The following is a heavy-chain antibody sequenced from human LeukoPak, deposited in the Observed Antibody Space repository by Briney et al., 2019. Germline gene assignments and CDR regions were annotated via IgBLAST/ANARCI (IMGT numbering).Heavy chain of an antibody. CDR3: ARVGNYDFWSGYAIDY. D-gene: IGHD3-3*01. V-gene: IGHV3-64*01. CDR1: GFTFSSYA. Sequence: GGSLRLSCAASGFTFSSYAMRWVRQAPGKGLEYVSAISSNGGSTYYANSVKGRFTISRDNSKNTLYLQMGSLRAEDMAVYYCARVGNYDFWSGYAIDYWGQGTLVTVSS. J-gene: IGHJ4*02. CDR2: ISSNGGST.